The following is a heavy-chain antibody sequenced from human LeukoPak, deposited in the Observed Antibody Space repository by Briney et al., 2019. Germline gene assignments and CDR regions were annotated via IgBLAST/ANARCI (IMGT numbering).Heavy chain of an antibody. D-gene: IGHD3-10*01. CDR2: INHSGST. J-gene: IGHJ5*02. Sequence: KPSETLSLTCAVYGGSFSGYYWSWIRQPPGKGLEWTGEINHSGSTNYNPSLKSRVTISVDTSKNQFSLKLSSVTAADTAVYYCARLARGWFDPWGQGTLVTVSS. V-gene: IGHV4-34*01. CDR3: ARLARGWFDP. CDR1: GGSFSGYY.